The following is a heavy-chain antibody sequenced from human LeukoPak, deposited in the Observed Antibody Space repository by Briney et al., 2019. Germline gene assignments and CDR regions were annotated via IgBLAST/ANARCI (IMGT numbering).Heavy chain of an antibody. CDR2: INHSGST. D-gene: IGHD3-22*01. CDR1: GGSFSGYY. CDR3: ARERIVVAPFDY. Sequence: SETLSLTCAVNGGSFSGYYWNWIRHFPGKGLEWIGEINHSGSTNYNPSLKSRVTISVDTSKNQFSLKLSSVTAADTAVYYCARERIVVAPFDYWGQGTLVTVSS. V-gene: IGHV4-34*01. J-gene: IGHJ4*02.